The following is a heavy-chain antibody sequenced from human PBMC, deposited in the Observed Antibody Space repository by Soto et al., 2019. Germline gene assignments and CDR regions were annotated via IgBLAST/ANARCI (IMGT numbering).Heavy chain of an antibody. D-gene: IGHD3-10*01. Sequence: PSETLSLTCAVSGGSISSGGYSWSWIRQPPGKGLEWIGYIYHSGSTYYNPSHKSRVTISVDRSKNQFSLKLSSVTAADTAVYYCARGGGFLGYWGQGTLVTVSS. CDR1: GGSISSGGYS. V-gene: IGHV4-30-2*01. CDR3: ARGGGFLGY. CDR2: IYHSGST. J-gene: IGHJ4*02.